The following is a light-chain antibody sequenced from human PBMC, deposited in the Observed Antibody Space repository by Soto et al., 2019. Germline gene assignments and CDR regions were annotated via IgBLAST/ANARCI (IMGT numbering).Light chain of an antibody. J-gene: IGKJ1*01. CDR2: ASS. CDR3: HHYYYLRT. V-gene: IGKV3-15*01. Sequence: EVILTQSPAPLSVSPGDSVTLSCRASQTVNHDLAWYQQTAGQAPTIILYASSARDPGSPSRFSGSGSATEFTLTSLCIESEDFAFYYFHHYYYLRTFVPGTKVEIK. CDR1: QTVNHD.